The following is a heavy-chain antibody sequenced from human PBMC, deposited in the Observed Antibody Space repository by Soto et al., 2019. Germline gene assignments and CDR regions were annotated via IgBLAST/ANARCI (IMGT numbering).Heavy chain of an antibody. CDR3: ARVGGGWYERLKGEDY. D-gene: IGHD6-19*01. V-gene: IGHV4-34*01. J-gene: IGHJ4*02. CDR2: INHSGST. CDR1: GASFSVYY. Sequence: ECLSLSCSVYGASFSVYYWSWIRQPPGKGLEWIGEINHSGSTNYNPSLKSRVTISVDTSKNQFSLKLSSVTAADTAVYYCARVGGGWYERLKGEDYWGQGTLVTVSS.